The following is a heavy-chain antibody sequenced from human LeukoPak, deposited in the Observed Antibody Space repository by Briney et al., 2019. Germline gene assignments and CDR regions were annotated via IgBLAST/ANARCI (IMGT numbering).Heavy chain of an antibody. J-gene: IGHJ3*02. CDR2: INHSGSN. Sequence: SETLSLTCALYGGSFSGYYWSWLRQPPGKGREWVGEINHSGSNNYIPCLKCRVTISVDPSKSQVSLKLSSVTAADTAVYYCARVQYGRNSMDAFDIWGQGAMVTVSS. CDR1: GGSFSGYY. V-gene: IGHV4-34*01. CDR3: ARVQYGRNSMDAFDI. D-gene: IGHD4-23*01.